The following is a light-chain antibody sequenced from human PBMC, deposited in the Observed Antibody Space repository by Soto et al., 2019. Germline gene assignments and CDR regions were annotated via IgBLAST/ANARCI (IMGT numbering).Light chain of an antibody. CDR3: CSDAGSSTYV. Sequence: QSALTQPASVSGSPGQSITISYTRTNSDVGSYNFVSWYQQHPGKAPKVMIFEVSKRPSGVSDRFSGSKSGNTASLTISVLQAEDEADYYCCSDAGSSTYVFGTGTKLTVL. V-gene: IGLV2-23*02. J-gene: IGLJ1*01. CDR2: EVS. CDR1: NSDVGSYNF.